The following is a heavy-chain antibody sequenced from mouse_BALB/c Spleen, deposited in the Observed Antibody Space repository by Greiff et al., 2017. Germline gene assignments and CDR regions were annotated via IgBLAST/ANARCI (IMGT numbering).Heavy chain of an antibody. CDR1: GFNIKDTY. Sequence: VHVKQSGAELVKPGASVKLSCTASGFNIKDTYMHWVKQRPEQGLEWIGRIDPANGNTKYDPKFQGKATITADTSSNTAYLQLSSLTSEDTAVYYCARGYYGSSYGFAYWGQGTLVTVSA. V-gene: IGHV14-3*02. CDR3: ARGYYGSSYGFAY. D-gene: IGHD1-1*01. J-gene: IGHJ3*01. CDR2: IDPANGNT.